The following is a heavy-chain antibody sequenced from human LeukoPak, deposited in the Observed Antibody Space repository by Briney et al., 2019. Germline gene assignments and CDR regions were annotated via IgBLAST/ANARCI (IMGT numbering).Heavy chain of an antibody. D-gene: IGHD3-22*01. CDR1: GGSISSYY. J-gene: IGHJ3*02. V-gene: IGHV4-59*01. CDR2: IYYSGST. Sequence: SETLSLTCTVSGGSISSYYWSWIRQPPGKGLEWIGYIYYSGSTNYNPSLKSRVTISVDTSKNQLSLKLSSVTAADTAVYYCARDRYYYDSSGYPMGDDAFDIWGQGTMVTVSS. CDR3: ARDRYYYDSSGYPMGDDAFDI.